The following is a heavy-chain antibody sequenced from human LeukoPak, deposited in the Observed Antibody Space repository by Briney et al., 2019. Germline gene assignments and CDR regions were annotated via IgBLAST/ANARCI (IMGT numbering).Heavy chain of an antibody. V-gene: IGHV3-33*01. CDR1: GFTFSSYG. Sequence: PGRSLRLSCAASGFTFSSYGMHWVRQAPGKGLEWVAVIWYDGSNKYYADSVKGRFTISRDNSKNTLYLQMNSLRVEDTAVYYCARKSRCGGGNYYYSPLDYWGQGTLVTVSS. D-gene: IGHD3-22*01. CDR2: IWYDGSNK. CDR3: ARKSRCGGGNYYYSPLDY. J-gene: IGHJ4*02.